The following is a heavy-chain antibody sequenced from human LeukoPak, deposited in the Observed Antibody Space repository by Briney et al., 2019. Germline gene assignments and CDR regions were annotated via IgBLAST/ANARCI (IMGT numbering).Heavy chain of an antibody. D-gene: IGHD3-10*01. CDR1: GGSISSYY. Sequence: SETLSLTCTVSGGSISSYYWSWIRQPPGKGLEWIGYIYYSGSTNYNPSLTSRVTISVDTSKNQFSLKLSSVTAADTAVYYCARVLGYGSGSRLGNWGQGTLVTVSS. J-gene: IGHJ4*02. CDR2: IYYSGST. CDR3: ARVLGYGSGSRLGN. V-gene: IGHV4-59*01.